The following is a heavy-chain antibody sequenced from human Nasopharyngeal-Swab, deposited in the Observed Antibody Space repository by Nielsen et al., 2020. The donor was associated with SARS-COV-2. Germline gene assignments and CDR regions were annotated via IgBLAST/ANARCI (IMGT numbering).Heavy chain of an antibody. J-gene: IGHJ5*02. CDR2: FYAGNGNT. Sequence: ASVKASCKASGYTFTTYAIHLVRQAPGLRLEWFGCFYAGNGNTKYSQKLQCRVTITRDTSASTAYMELSSLRSEDTAVYYCARDSSSGLRHFDWLSPGYNWFDPWGQGTLVTVSS. V-gene: IGHV1-3*01. CDR1: GYTFTTYA. CDR3: ARDSSSGLRHFDWLSPGYNWFDP. D-gene: IGHD3-9*01.